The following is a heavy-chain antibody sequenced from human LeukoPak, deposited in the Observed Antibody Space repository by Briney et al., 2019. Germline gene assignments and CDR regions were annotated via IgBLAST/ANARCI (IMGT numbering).Heavy chain of an antibody. D-gene: IGHD2-15*01. CDR1: GASISSGSHY. CDR2: IYYSGNT. CDR3: ARLGPYCRSASCASRSWFDP. V-gene: IGHV4-39*01. Sequence: SETLSLTCIVSGASISSGSHYWAWIRQPPGKGLEWIGSIYYSGNTYYNPSLKSRVIISVDTSKNQFSLKLSSVTAADASTYYCARLGPYCRSASCASRSWFDPWGQGTPVTVSS. J-gene: IGHJ5*02.